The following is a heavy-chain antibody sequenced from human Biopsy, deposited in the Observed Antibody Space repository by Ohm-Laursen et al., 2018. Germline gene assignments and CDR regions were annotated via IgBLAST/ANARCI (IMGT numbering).Heavy chain of an antibody. J-gene: IGHJ4*02. Sequence: TLSLTCTVSGGSISSYYWNWIRKPPGKGLEWIGYIYYSGPTDYSPSLKSRVTISIDKSKNQFFLKLSSVTAEDTAVYYCARDDAVTVIRGLYYWGQGALVTVSS. D-gene: IGHD2-21*02. V-gene: IGHV4-59*01. CDR2: IYYSGPT. CDR3: ARDDAVTVIRGLYY. CDR1: GGSISSYY.